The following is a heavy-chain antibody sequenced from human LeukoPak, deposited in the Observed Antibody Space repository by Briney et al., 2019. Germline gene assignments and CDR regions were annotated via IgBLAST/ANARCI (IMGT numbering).Heavy chain of an antibody. CDR3: ARGEVAGYFYYYMDV. Sequence: PGGSLRLSCAPSGLLHSVYYMPWTRQAPGKGLEWVSHISSSDNTVYYADSVKGRLTLSRENAKNSLYLQMNSLRAGDTAVYYCARGEVAGYFYYYMDVWGKGTTVTVSS. CDR1: GLLHSVYY. J-gene: IGHJ6*03. D-gene: IGHD6-19*01. CDR2: ISSSDNTV. V-gene: IGHV3-11*04.